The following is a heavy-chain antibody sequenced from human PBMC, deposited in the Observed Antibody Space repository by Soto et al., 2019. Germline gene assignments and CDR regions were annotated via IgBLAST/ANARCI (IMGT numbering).Heavy chain of an antibody. Sequence: ASVKVSCKASGYTFTSYDINWVRQATGQGLEWMGWMNPNSGNTGYAQKFQGRVTMTRNTSISTAYMELSSLRSEDTAVYYCARGHFIDGDYVDYYYYCMDVWGNGTTVTVSS. CDR3: ARGHFIDGDYVDYYYYCMDV. D-gene: IGHD4-17*01. J-gene: IGHJ6*03. CDR1: GYTFTSYD. V-gene: IGHV1-8*01. CDR2: MNPNSGNT.